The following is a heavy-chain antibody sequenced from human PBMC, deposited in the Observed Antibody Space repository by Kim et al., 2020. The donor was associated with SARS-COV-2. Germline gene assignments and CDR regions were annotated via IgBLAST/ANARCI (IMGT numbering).Heavy chain of an antibody. Sequence: YAQKTKGRVTMTTDTSTSTAYMELRSLRSDDTAVYYCARGATGLYYYMDVWGKGTTVTVSS. V-gene: IGHV1-18*01. D-gene: IGHD5-12*01. CDR3: ARGATGLYYYMDV. J-gene: IGHJ6*03.